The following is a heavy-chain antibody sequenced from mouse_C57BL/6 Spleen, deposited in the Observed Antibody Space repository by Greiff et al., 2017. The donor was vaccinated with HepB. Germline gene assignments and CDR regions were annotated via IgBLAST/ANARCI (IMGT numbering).Heavy chain of an antibody. V-gene: IGHV1-59*01. D-gene: IGHD2-3*01. CDR2: IDPSDSYT. Sequence: QVQLQQPGAELVRPGTSVKLSCKASGYTFTSYWMHWVKQRPGQGLEWIGVIDPSDSYTNYNQKFKGKATLPVDTSSSTAYRQLSRLTSEDSAVYYCARGGYYHYYCDYWGQGTTLTVSS. CDR3: ARGGYYHYYCDY. J-gene: IGHJ2*01. CDR1: GYTFTSYW.